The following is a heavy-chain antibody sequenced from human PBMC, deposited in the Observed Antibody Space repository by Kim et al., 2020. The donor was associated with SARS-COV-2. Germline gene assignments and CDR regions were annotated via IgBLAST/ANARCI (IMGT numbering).Heavy chain of an antibody. J-gene: IGHJ3*02. V-gene: IGHV3-15*01. Sequence: GGSLRLSCAASGFTFSDAWVSWVRQAPGKGLEWVGRIKSRTAGRSTDYAAPVNGKFSISRDDFRDPLYLQMNSLKIEDTAVYYCTTVAGRESYAFDIWGQGTMVTVCS. CDR1: GFTFSDAW. CDR2: IKSRTAGRST. CDR3: TTVAGRESYAFDI.